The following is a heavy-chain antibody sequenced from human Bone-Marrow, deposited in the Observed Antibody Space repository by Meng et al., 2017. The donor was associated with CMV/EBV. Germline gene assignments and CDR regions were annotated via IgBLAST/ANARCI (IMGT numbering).Heavy chain of an antibody. J-gene: IGHJ5*02. CDR3: AREATYNWFDP. Sequence: TCPVSGGTIRSYYWSWIRQPPGEGLQWIGRVYSSTIPDYNPSLRSRVTMSVDTSKNQFSLKLTSVTAADTAVYFCAREATYNWFDPWGQGTLVTVSS. CDR1: GGTIRSYY. V-gene: IGHV4-4*07. CDR2: VYSSTIP.